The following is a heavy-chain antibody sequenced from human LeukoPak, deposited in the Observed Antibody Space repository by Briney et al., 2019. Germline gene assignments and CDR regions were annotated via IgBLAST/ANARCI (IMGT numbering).Heavy chain of an antibody. CDR2: IHDSGST. CDR3: ARWYYSGWAFDY. Sequence: PSETLSLTCTVSGGTISSYYWNRIRQPPGKGLEWIGYIHDSGSTKYNPSLKSRVAISVDTSKNQFSLKLSSVTAADTAVYYRARWYYSGWAFDYWGQGTLVTVSS. V-gene: IGHV4-59*08. D-gene: IGHD6-19*01. J-gene: IGHJ4*02. CDR1: GGTISSYY.